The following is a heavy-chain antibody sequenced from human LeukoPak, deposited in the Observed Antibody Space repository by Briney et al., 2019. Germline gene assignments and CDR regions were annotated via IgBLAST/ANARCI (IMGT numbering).Heavy chain of an antibody. CDR1: GGSISSSSYY. CDR3: ARHPRGYYDILTGYYSPYWFDP. V-gene: IGHV4-39*01. Sequence: SETLSLTCTVSGGSISSSSYYWGWIRQPPGKGLEWIGSIYYSGSTYYNPPLKSRVTISVDTSKNQFSLKLSSVTAADTAVYYCARHPRGYYDILTGYYSPYWFDPWGQGTLVTVSS. J-gene: IGHJ5*02. D-gene: IGHD3-9*01. CDR2: IYYSGST.